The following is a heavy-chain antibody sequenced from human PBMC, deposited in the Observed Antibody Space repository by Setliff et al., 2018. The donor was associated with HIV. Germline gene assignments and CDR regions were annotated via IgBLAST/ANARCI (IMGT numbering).Heavy chain of an antibody. CDR3: ARPRGEYRSYDAFDI. CDR1: AGSTSGSLYY. J-gene: IGHJ3*02. CDR2: IFYTGST. V-gene: IGHV4-39*01. D-gene: IGHD5-18*01. Sequence: ETLSLTCTVSAGSTSGSLYYWGWIRQPPGKGLEWIGSIFYTGSTYYSPSLKSRVTVSVDTSKNQFSLKLSSVTAADTAIYYCARPRGEYRSYDAFDIWGQGTVVTVSS.